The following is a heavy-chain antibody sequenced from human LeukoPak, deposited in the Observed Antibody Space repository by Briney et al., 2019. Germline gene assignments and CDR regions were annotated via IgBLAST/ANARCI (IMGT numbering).Heavy chain of an antibody. CDR3: ARVIEQQLWIYGMDV. Sequence: SETLSLTCSVSGGSISSYYWSWIRQPPGKGLEWIGYIYYSGSTNYNPSLKSRVTISVDTSKNQFSLKLSSVTAADTAVYYCARVIEQQLWIYGMDVWGQGTTVTVSS. D-gene: IGHD6-13*01. CDR2: IYYSGST. CDR1: GGSISSYY. V-gene: IGHV4-59*01. J-gene: IGHJ6*02.